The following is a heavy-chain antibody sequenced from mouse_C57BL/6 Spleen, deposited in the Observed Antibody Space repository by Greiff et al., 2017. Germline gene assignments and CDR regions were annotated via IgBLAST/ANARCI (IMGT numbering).Heavy chain of an antibody. CDR3: ARPRSTMVTTGFAY. D-gene: IGHD2-2*01. V-gene: IGHV5-17*01. CDR2: ISSGSSTI. CDR1: GFTFSDYG. Sequence: DVKLVESGGGLVKPGGSLKLSCAASGFTFSDYGMHWVRQAPEKGLEWVAYISSGSSTIYYADTVKGRFTISRDNAKNTLFLQMTSLRSEDTAMYYCARPRSTMVTTGFAYWGQGTLVTVSA. J-gene: IGHJ3*01.